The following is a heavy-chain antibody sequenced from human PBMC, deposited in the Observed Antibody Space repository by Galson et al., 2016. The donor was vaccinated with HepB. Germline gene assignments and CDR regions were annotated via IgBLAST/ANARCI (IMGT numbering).Heavy chain of an antibody. CDR1: GFTFSSYS. V-gene: IGHV3-21*01. CDR2: ISRSSTYI. Sequence: SLRLSCAASGFTFSSYSMNWVRQAPGKGLEWVSSISRSSTYIYYGDSVKGRFTNSRDNAKSSLYLQMNSLRAEDTAVYYCVRGFHYGDYGYWGQGTLVTVSS. CDR3: VRGFHYGDYGY. J-gene: IGHJ4*01. D-gene: IGHD4-17*01.